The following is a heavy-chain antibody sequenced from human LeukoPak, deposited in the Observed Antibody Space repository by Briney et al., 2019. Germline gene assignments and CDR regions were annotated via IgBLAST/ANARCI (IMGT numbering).Heavy chain of an antibody. CDR1: GGSISSGYY. CDR2: IYHSGST. V-gene: IGHV4-38-2*02. CDR3: ARVPPKGHIVVVTAPRLAFDI. J-gene: IGHJ3*02. Sequence: SETLSLTCTVSGGSISSGYYWGWIRQPPGKGLEWIGSIYHSGSTYYNPSLKSRVTISVDTSKNQFSLKLSSVTAADTAVYYCARVPPKGHIVVVTAPRLAFDIWGQGTMVTVSS. D-gene: IGHD2-21*02.